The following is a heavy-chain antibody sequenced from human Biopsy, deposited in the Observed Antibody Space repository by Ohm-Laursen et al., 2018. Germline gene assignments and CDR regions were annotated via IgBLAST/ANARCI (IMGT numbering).Heavy chain of an antibody. V-gene: IGHV3-66*01. Sequence: GQTLSLTCAASGLSVSSSYISWVRQAPGKGLEWVSGIYSAGSPHYADSVRGRFTISRDNSKGMVFLQMNSLRAEDTAVYYCARDLAVAGPGVYYFDHWGQGTPVTVSS. D-gene: IGHD6-19*01. CDR1: GLSVSSSY. J-gene: IGHJ4*02. CDR2: IYSAGSP. CDR3: ARDLAVAGPGVYYFDH.